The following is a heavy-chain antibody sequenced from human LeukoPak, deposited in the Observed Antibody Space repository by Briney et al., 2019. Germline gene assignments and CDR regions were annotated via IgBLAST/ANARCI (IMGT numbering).Heavy chain of an antibody. CDR2: ISGSGGST. Sequence: PGGSLRLSCAASGFTFSSYAMSWVRQAPGKGLEWVSAISGSGGSTYYADSVKGRFTISRDNSKNTLYLQMNSLRAEDTAVYYCAKKGPYYYDSSGYFPFDYWGQGTLVTVSP. CDR3: AKKGPYYYDSSGYFPFDY. D-gene: IGHD3-22*01. V-gene: IGHV3-23*01. CDR1: GFTFSSYA. J-gene: IGHJ4*02.